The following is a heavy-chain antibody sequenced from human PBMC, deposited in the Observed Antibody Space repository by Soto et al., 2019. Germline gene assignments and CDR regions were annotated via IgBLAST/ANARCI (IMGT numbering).Heavy chain of an antibody. D-gene: IGHD5-18*01. CDR3: ARGPLYSYGTYYYYYYGMDV. CDR2: IYYSGST. CDR1: GGSISSGGYY. J-gene: IGHJ6*02. V-gene: IGHV4-31*03. Sequence: PSETLSLTCTVSGGSISSGGYYWSWIRPHPGKGLEWIGYIYYSGSTYYNPSLKSRVTISVDTSKNQFSLKLSSVTAADTAVYYCARGPLYSYGTYYYYYYGMDVWGQGTTVTVSS.